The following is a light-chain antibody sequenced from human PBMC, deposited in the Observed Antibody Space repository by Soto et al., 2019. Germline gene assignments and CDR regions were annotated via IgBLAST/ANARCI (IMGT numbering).Light chain of an antibody. J-gene: IGKJ3*01. CDR1: QSIDTW. Sequence: DIQMTQSPSTLSASVGDRVTITCRASQSIDTWLAWYQQKPGKAPKLLIYRASSLETGVPSRFSGSGSGTDFTLTIRSLQPDAFSTYYCQRYDTYSATFGPGTKVDIK. CDR2: RAS. V-gene: IGKV1-5*03. CDR3: QRYDTYSAT.